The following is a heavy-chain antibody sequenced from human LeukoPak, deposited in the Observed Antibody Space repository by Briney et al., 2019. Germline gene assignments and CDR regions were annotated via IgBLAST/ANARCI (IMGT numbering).Heavy chain of an antibody. D-gene: IGHD6-19*01. CDR2: IKQDGSEK. CDR1: GFTFSSYW. J-gene: IGHJ4*02. Sequence: PGGSLRLSCAASGFTFSSYWMSWVRQAPGKGLEWVANIKQDGSEKYYVDSVKGRFTISRDNAKNSLYLQMNSLRSEDTAVYYCARGLTTTKAVAAYWGQGTLVTVSS. CDR3: ARGLTTTKAVAAY. V-gene: IGHV3-7*01.